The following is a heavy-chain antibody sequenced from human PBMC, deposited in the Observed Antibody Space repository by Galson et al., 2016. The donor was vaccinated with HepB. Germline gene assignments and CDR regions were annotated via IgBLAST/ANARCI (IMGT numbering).Heavy chain of an antibody. D-gene: IGHD5-18*01. Sequence: SLRLSCAASGFTFDDYNMHWLRQAPGKGLEWVSLISWDGRDTHYADSVKGRFTISRDNTTNSLYLQMDSLKFENSGIYYCAKDWARIQRWGLFENWGQGTLVTVSS. CDR1: GFTFDDYN. CDR3: AKDWARIQRWGLFEN. V-gene: IGHV3-43*01. J-gene: IGHJ4*02. CDR2: ISWDGRDT.